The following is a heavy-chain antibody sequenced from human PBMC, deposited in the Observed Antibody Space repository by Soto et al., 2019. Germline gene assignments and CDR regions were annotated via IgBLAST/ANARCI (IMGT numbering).Heavy chain of an antibody. V-gene: IGHV1-18*01. CDR2: ISAYNGNT. CDR3: ARDLYYYGSGTYSGGY. D-gene: IGHD3-10*01. CDR1: GYTFSNYG. Sequence: QVQLVQSGAEVKKPGASVKVSCKASGYTFSNYGFTWVRQAPGQGLEWMGWISAYNGNTNYAQNLQGRVTMTTDTSTSTANMELRGLRSDDTAVYYCARDLYYYGSGTYSGGYWGQGTLVTVSS. J-gene: IGHJ4*02.